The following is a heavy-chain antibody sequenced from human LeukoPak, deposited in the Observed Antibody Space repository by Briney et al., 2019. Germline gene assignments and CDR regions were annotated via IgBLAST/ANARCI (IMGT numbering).Heavy chain of an antibody. V-gene: IGHV3-9*01. Sequence: PGGSLRLSCAASGFTFDDYAMHWVRQAPGKGLEWVSGISWNSGSIGYADSVKGRFTISRDNAKNSLYLQMNSLRAEDTALYYYAKDIERSPVAGGFDYWGQGTLVTVSS. CDR3: AKDIERSPVAGGFDY. CDR2: ISWNSGSI. J-gene: IGHJ4*02. D-gene: IGHD6-19*01. CDR1: GFTFDDYA.